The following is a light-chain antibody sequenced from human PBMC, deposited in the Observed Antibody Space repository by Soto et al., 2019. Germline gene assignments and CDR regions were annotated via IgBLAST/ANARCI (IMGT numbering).Light chain of an antibody. Sequence: DIQMTQSPSTLSASVGDRVTITCRATQSISNSLAWYQQKPGKAPKLLIYKASSLESGVPSRFSGRGSGTEFTLTITSLQPDDFAPYYCQQYNSYWTFGQGTKVEIK. J-gene: IGKJ1*01. CDR1: QSISNS. CDR3: QQYNSYWT. CDR2: KAS. V-gene: IGKV1-5*03.